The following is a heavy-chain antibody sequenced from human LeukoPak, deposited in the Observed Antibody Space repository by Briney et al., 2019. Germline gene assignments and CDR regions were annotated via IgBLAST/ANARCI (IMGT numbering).Heavy chain of an antibody. CDR1: GYTFTNYD. Sequence: ASVTVSCKASGYTFTNYDIIWVRQAAGQGLEWMGWMNPNSGSTGYAQKFQDRITVTRDTSISTAYMELSSLRSEDTAVYYCARAPIDSENSAYYSDFDYWGQGTLVTVSS. D-gene: IGHD3-22*01. CDR2: MNPNSGST. CDR3: ARAPIDSENSAYYSDFDY. J-gene: IGHJ4*02. V-gene: IGHV1-8*01.